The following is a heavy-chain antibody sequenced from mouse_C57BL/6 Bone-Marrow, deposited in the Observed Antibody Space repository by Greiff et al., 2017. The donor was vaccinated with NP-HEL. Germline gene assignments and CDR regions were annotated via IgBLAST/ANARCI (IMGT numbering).Heavy chain of an antibody. D-gene: IGHD1-1*01. CDR1: GFNIKDDY. CDR2: IDPENGDT. J-gene: IGHJ1*03. CDR3: TTDYGSSYWYFDV. V-gene: IGHV14-4*01. Sequence: EVQLQQSGAELVRPGASVKLSCTASGFNIKDDYMHWVKQRPEQGLEWIGWIDPENGDTEYASKFQGKATITADTTSNPAYLQLSSLTSEDTAVYYCTTDYGSSYWYFDVWGTGTTVTVSS.